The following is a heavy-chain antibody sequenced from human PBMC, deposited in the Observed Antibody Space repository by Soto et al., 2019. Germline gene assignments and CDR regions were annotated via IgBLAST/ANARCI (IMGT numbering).Heavy chain of an antibody. Sequence: EVRLLESGGGLVQPGGSLRLSCAGSGFTFSNFAMSWVRQAPGKGLEWVSSMSASGSTTFYADSVRGRFTMSRDNSKNMMYLQMNRLRADDAAIYYFESAPWVGEGLEGGYYRGKGTLVSVCS. CDR2: MSASGSTT. CDR3: ESAPWVGEGLEGGYY. V-gene: IGHV3-23*01. D-gene: IGHD3-10*01. CDR1: GFTFSNFA. J-gene: IGHJ4*02.